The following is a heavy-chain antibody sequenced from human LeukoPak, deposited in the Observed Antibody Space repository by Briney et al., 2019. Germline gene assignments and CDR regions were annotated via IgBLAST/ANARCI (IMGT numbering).Heavy chain of an antibody. Sequence: VSVKVSCKASGYTFTSYGISWVRQAPGQGLEWMGWISACNGNTNYAQKLQGRVTMTTDTSTSTAYMELRSLRSDDTAVYYCARVHTDYDFWTGHYYYYGMDVWGQGTTVTVSS. D-gene: IGHD3-3*01. CDR2: ISACNGNT. J-gene: IGHJ6*02. CDR1: GYTFTSYG. V-gene: IGHV1-18*01. CDR3: ARVHTDYDFWTGHYYYYGMDV.